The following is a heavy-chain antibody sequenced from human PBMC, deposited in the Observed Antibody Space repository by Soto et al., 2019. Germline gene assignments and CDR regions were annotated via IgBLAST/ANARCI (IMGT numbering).Heavy chain of an antibody. Sequence: GASVKVSCKASGYTFTSYGISWVRQAPGQGLEWMGWISAYNGNTNYAQKLQGRVTMTTDTSTSTAYMELRSLRSDDTAVYYCARGRITIFGVVIRENWFDPWGQGTLVTVSS. V-gene: IGHV1-18*01. CDR2: ISAYNGNT. D-gene: IGHD3-3*01. J-gene: IGHJ5*02. CDR1: GYTFTSYG. CDR3: ARGRITIFGVVIRENWFDP.